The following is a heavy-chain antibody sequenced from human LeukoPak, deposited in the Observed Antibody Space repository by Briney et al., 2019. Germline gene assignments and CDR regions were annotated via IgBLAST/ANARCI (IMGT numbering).Heavy chain of an antibody. CDR2: IYYSGST. J-gene: IGHJ4*02. V-gene: IGHV4-59*01. CDR1: GGSNSSYY. Sequence: SETLSLTCTVSGGSNSSYYWSWIRQPPGKALEWIGYIYYSGSTNYNPSLKSRVTISVDTSKNQFSLKLSSVTAADTAVYYCARDGGSSSWEIDYWGQGTLVTVSS. D-gene: IGHD6-13*01. CDR3: ARDGGSSSWEIDY.